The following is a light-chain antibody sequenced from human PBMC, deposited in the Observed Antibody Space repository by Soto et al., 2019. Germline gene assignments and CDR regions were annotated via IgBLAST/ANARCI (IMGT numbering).Light chain of an antibody. V-gene: IGLV2-11*01. Sequence: QSALTQPRSVSGSPGQSVTISCTGTSSDVGLYNYVSWYQQEAGKAPKLIIYDVNKRPSGVPDRFSGSKSGNTASLTISGLHADDEADYICCSYGGPYTWLFGGGTKLTVL. CDR2: DVN. CDR1: SSDVGLYNY. CDR3: CSYGGPYTWL. J-gene: IGLJ3*02.